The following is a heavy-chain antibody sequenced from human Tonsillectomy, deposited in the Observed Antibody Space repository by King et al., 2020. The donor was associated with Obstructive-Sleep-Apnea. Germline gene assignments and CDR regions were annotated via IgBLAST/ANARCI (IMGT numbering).Heavy chain of an antibody. D-gene: IGHD3-10*01. CDR2: IYYSGSN. CDR1: GGSISSGDYY. CDR3: ARGIIWFGELRWFDP. Sequence: VQLQESGPGLVKPSQTLSLTCTVSGGSISSGDYYWSWIRQPPGKGLEWIGYIYYSGSNYYNPSLKSRVTISLDTSKNQFSLKLSSVTAADTAVYYCARGIIWFGELRWFDPWGQGTLVTVSS. J-gene: IGHJ5*02. V-gene: IGHV4-30-4*01.